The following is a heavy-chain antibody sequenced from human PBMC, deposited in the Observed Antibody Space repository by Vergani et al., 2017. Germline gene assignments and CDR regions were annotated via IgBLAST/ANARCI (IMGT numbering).Heavy chain of an antibody. V-gene: IGHV1-2*02. CDR1: GYTFTDYF. J-gene: IGHJ4*02. D-gene: IGHD2-2*01. CDR3: ATVVTSSNRYYFDY. Sequence: QVQLVQSGAEVKKPGASVKVSCKASGYTFTDYFMHGVRQAPGQVRGWMGWINPNSGGTNYTQKFQGRVTMTRETYTSTAYMELINLSSDDAAVYSCATVVTSSNRYYFDYWGQGTLVTVSS. CDR2: INPNSGGT.